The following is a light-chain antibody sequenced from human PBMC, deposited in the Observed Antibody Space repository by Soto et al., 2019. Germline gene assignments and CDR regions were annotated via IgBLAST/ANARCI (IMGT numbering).Light chain of an antibody. CDR3: ISYSHIDTKV. CDR1: SSDVGAYIY. Sequence: QSALTQPASVSGSPGQSITISFGGTSSDVGAYIYVSWYQQFPGKAPQLILYEVNNRPSGVSNRFSGSKSGTKASMTISGLQPEDEADYYCISYSHIDTKVFGTATKVTVL. CDR2: EVN. V-gene: IGLV2-14*03. J-gene: IGLJ1*01.